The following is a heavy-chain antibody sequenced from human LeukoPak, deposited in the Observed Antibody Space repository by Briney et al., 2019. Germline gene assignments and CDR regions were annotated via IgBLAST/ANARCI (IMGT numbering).Heavy chain of an antibody. Sequence: SETLSLTCTVSGGSISSGGYSWSWIRQPPGKGLEWIGYIYHSGSTYYNPSPKSRVTISVDRSKNQFSLKLSSVTAADTAVYYCARGRRDGYNGWYFDLWGRGTLVTVSS. J-gene: IGHJ2*01. CDR1: GGSISSGGYS. CDR2: IYHSGST. V-gene: IGHV4-30-2*01. CDR3: ARGRRDGYNGWYFDL. D-gene: IGHD5-24*01.